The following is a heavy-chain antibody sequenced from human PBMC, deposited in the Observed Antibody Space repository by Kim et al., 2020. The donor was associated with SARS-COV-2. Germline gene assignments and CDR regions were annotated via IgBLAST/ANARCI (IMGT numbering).Heavy chain of an antibody. D-gene: IGHD2-21*02. V-gene: IGHV1-46*01. CDR3: ARYTGTAPDY. Sequence: STSCAQKFQGGVTMTRDTSTSTVYMELSSLRSEDTAVYYCARYTGTAPDYWGQGTLVTVSS. CDR2: ST. J-gene: IGHJ4*02.